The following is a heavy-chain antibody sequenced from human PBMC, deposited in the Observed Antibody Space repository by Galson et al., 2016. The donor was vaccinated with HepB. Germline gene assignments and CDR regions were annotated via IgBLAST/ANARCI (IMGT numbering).Heavy chain of an antibody. Sequence: NPSVNSRATVSFDTSKNHFSLKLSSVTAADTAVYYCARRAATIWYFDLWGRGTLVTVSS. J-gene: IGHJ2*01. CDR3: ARRAATIWYFDL. D-gene: IGHD4-17*01. V-gene: IGHV4-39*02.